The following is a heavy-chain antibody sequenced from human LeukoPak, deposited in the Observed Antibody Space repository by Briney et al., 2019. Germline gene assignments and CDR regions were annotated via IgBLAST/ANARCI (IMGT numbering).Heavy chain of an antibody. CDR2: IKKDGSEK. CDR1: GFTFSSYW. Sequence: GGSLRLSCAASGFTFSSYWMSWVRHAPGKGLEWVANIKKDGSEKYYVDSVKGRFTISRDNAKNSLYLQMNSLRAEDTAVYYCARDKIVGATCFDYWGQGTLVTVSS. CDR3: ARDKIVGATCFDY. V-gene: IGHV3-7*01. D-gene: IGHD1-26*01. J-gene: IGHJ4*02.